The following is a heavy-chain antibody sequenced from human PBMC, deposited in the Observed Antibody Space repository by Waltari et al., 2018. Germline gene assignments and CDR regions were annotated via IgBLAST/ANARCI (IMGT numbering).Heavy chain of an antibody. CDR3: ARDYCDRTNCHGMDV. CDR1: EFTFSSYA. D-gene: IGHD3-22*01. J-gene: IGHJ6*02. V-gene: IGHV3-30*04. CDR2: ISYNERNI. Sequence: QVQLVESGGGVVQPGRSLRLSCAASEFTFSSYAMHWVRQAPGKGLEWLAVISYNERNIYYVDSVKGRFTISRDNSQKMLYLQMNSLRAEDTAVYYCARDYCDRTNCHGMDVWGRGTTVTVSS.